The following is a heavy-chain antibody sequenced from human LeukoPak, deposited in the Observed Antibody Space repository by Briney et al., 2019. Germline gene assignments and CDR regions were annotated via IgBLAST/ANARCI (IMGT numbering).Heavy chain of an antibody. CDR3: ARDYCTSTTCPNWFDP. CDR2: IYHSGST. V-gene: IGHV4-4*02. CDR1: GGSISSSYW. D-gene: IGHD2-2*01. Sequence: SGTLSLTCAVSGGSISSSYWWSWIRQPPGKGLEWIGEIYHSGSTNYNLSLKGRVTISVDKSKNQFSLKLNSVTAADTAVYYCARDYCTSTTCPNWFDPWGQGTLVTVSS. J-gene: IGHJ5*02.